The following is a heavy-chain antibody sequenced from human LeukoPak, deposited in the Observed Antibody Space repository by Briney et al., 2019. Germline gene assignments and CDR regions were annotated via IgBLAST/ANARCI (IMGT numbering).Heavy chain of an antibody. J-gene: IGHJ4*02. Sequence: PGGSLRLSCAASGFTFNNYAMSWVRQAPGKGLGWVSAISGRGDNIYYADSVKGRFTISRDNSKNTLYLQMNSLRAEDTAIYYCAKDQGIDYGDQLHYWGQGTLVTVSS. V-gene: IGHV3-23*01. CDR3: AKDQGIDYGDQLHY. CDR2: ISGRGDNI. D-gene: IGHD4-17*01. CDR1: GFTFNNYA.